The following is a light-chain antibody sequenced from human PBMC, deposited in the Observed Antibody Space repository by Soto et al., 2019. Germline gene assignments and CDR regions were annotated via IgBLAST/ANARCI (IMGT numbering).Light chain of an antibody. V-gene: IGKV1-9*01. J-gene: IGKJ1*01. CDR2: ASS. Sequence: DIHMTQSPSSLSGSVGDKGTVTFLANQGIVTYLVLYQQKSGKAPTVLIYASSTLQTGVPSRFSGSGSGTDFSLTISSLHPEDVATYYCQQVDSYPRTFGQGTKVDI. CDR1: QGIVTY. CDR3: QQVDSYPRT.